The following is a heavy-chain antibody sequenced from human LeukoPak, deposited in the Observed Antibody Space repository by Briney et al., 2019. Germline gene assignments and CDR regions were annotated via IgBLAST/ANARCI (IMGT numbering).Heavy chain of an antibody. V-gene: IGHV4-59*01. Sequence: SETLSLTCIVSGGSISSYYWSWIRQPPGKGLEWIGYIYYSGSTNYNPSFKSRVTISIDKSKNQFSLKLSSVTATDTGVYYCARGDWNYVSGGESLDSWGQGTLVSVSS. CDR1: GGSISSYY. D-gene: IGHD1-7*01. J-gene: IGHJ4*02. CDR3: ARGDWNYVSGGESLDS. CDR2: IYYSGST.